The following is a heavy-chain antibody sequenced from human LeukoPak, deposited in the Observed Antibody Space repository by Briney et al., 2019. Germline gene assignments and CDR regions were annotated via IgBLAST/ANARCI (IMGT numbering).Heavy chain of an antibody. D-gene: IGHD4-11*01. CDR2: TRNKEKGYST. CDR3: ARTARDADYPYDPFDI. CDR1: GFTSSYHY. Sequence: GGSLRLSCAASGFTSSYHYMDWVRQAPGKGLEWVGRTRNKEKGYSTEYAASAKNRFIISSDESRNTVFLQMNNLRIEDTAVYYCARTARDADYPYDPFDIWGQGTMVTVSS. J-gene: IGHJ3*02. V-gene: IGHV3-72*01.